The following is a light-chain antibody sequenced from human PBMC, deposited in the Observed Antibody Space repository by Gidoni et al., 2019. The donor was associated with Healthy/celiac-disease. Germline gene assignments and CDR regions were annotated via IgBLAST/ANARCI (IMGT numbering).Light chain of an antibody. V-gene: IGKV3-11*01. CDR1: QSVSSY. CDR2: DAS. CDR3: QQRSNWPPGIT. Sequence: EIVLTQSPATLSLSPGERATLSCRASQSVSSYLAWYQQQPGQAPRLLIYDASNRATGIPARFSGSGSGTDFTLTISSLEPEDFAVYYCQQRSNWPPGITFGPGTKVDIK. J-gene: IGKJ3*01.